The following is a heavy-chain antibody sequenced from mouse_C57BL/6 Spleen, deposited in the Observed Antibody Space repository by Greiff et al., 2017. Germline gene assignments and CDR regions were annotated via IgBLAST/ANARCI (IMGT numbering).Heavy chain of an antibody. CDR1: GYTFTSYW. CDR2: IYPSDSET. Sequence: QVQLQQPGAELVMPGASVKLSCKASGYTFTSYWMDWVKQRPGQGLEWIGNIYPSDSETHYNQKFKDKATLTVDKSSSTAYMQLSSLTSEDSAVYYCATNWDDFDYWGQGTTLTVSS. D-gene: IGHD4-1*02. J-gene: IGHJ2*01. V-gene: IGHV1-61*01. CDR3: ATNWDDFDY.